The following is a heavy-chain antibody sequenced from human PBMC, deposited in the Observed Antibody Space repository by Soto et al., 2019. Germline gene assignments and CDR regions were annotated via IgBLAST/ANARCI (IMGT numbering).Heavy chain of an antibody. V-gene: IGHV1-18*01. D-gene: IGHD3-10*01. CDR1: GYTFTSYG. J-gene: IGHJ4*02. CDR2: ISAYNGNT. CDR3: ARVSEAMVRERPHDY. Sequence: ASVKVSCKASGYTFTSYGISWVRQAPGQGLEWMGWISAYNGNTNYAQKLQGRVTMTTDTSTSTAYMELRSLRSDDTAVYYCARVSEAMVRERPHDYWGQGTLVTVSS.